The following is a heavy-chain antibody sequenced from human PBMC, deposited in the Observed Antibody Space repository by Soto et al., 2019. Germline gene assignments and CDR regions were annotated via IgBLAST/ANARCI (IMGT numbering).Heavy chain of an antibody. Sequence: QVQLQESGPGLVKPSETLSLTCTVSGGSISSYYWSWIRQPPGKGLEWIGYIYYSGSTNYNPSLKSRVTISVDTSKNQFSLKLSSVTAADTAVYYCARESQVIFGVVTYPSGFDYWGQGTLVTVSS. V-gene: IGHV4-59*01. D-gene: IGHD3-3*01. CDR1: GGSISSYY. CDR2: IYYSGST. J-gene: IGHJ4*02. CDR3: ARESQVIFGVVTYPSGFDY.